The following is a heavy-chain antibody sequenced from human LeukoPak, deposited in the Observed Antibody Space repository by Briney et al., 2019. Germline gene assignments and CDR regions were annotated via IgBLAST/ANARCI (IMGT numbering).Heavy chain of an antibody. CDR1: GGTFSSYA. CDR3: ARGYAPGASDY. V-gene: IGHV1-46*01. Sequence: ASVKVSCKASGGTFSSYAISWVRQAPGQGLEWVGILNPSVGSTTYAQKFQGRVTLTRDTSTSTVYMDLSSLRSEDTAVYYCARGYAPGASDYWGQGTLVTVSS. D-gene: IGHD3-16*01. J-gene: IGHJ4*02. CDR2: LNPSVGST.